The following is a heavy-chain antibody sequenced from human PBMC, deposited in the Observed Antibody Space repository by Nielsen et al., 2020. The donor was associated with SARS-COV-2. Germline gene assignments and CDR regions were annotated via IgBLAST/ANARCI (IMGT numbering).Heavy chain of an antibody. CDR2: ISSSSSYI. Sequence: GESLKISCAASGFTFSSYSMNWVRQAPGKGLEWVSSISSSSSYIYYADSVKGRFTISRDNAKNSLYLQMNSLRAEDTAVYYCARDLEDDILTGYSYYYYGMDVWGQGTTVTVSS. CDR3: ARDLEDDILTGYSYYYYGMDV. D-gene: IGHD3-9*01. CDR1: GFTFSSYS. J-gene: IGHJ6*02. V-gene: IGHV3-21*01.